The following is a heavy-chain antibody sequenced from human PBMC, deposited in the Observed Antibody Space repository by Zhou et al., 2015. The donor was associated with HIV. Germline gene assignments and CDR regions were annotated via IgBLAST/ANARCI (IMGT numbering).Heavy chain of an antibody. V-gene: IGHV1-18*01. CDR1: SHTFMSSFISDD. J-gene: IGHJ4*02. CDR2: ISGNNGNT. CDR3: ARDIPTPVPDYVWGIIASHYDY. D-gene: IGHD3-16*01. Sequence: QVQLVQSGAEVKKPGASVKVSCKASSHTFMSSFISDDITWVRQAPGQGLEWMGWISGNNGNTNYAQKFQGRVTMTTDTATSTAYMELKNLRSDDTAVYYCARDIPTPVPDYVWGIIASHYDYWAREPWSRLL.